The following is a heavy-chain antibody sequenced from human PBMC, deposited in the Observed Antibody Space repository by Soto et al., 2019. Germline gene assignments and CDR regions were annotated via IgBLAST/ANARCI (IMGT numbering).Heavy chain of an antibody. CDR3: AKDTSGWYYGWFDP. J-gene: IGHJ5*02. V-gene: IGHV3-23*01. CDR1: GFTFSSYA. CDR2: ISGSGGST. D-gene: IGHD6-19*01. Sequence: PVGSLRLSCAASGFTFSSYAMSWVRQAPGKGLEWVSAISGSGGSTYYADSVKGRFTISRDNSKNTLYLQMNSLRAEDTAVYYCAKDTSGWYYGWFDPWGQGTLVTVSS.